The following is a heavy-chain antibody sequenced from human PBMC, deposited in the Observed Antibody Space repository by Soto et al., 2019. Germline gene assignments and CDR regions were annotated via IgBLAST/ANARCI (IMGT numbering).Heavy chain of an antibody. V-gene: IGHV3-33*01. CDR3: ARVGGTVTSDY. CDR2: IYYDGSNK. CDR1: GFAFSAYG. D-gene: IGHD4-17*01. Sequence: QVQLVESGGGVVQPGRSLRLSCAASGFAFSAYGMHWVRRAPGKGLEWVAMIYYDGSNKYYADSVKGRFTISRDNSKNTLYLQMSSLRAEVTALYYCARVGGTVTSDYWGQGTLVTVSS. J-gene: IGHJ4*02.